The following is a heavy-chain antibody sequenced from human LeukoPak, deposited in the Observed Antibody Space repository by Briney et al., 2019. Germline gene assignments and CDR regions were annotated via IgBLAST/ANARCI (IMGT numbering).Heavy chain of an antibody. CDR1: GGSISAYY. V-gene: IGHV4-4*07. D-gene: IGHD5-18*01. CDR3: ARHPGGYSYGYIDY. J-gene: IGHJ4*02. CDR2: VYRTGNT. Sequence: SETLSLTCSVSGGSISAYYWSWIRQPARQGLEPTGRVYRTGNTNSNPSLQSRVPMSVDTSKNQISLRLRSVTAADTAMYYCARHPGGYSYGYIDYWGQGTLVTVSS.